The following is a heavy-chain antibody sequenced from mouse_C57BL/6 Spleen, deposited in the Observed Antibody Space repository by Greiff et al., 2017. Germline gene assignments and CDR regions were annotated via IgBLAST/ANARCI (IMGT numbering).Heavy chain of an antibody. D-gene: IGHD4-1*01. Sequence: ESGPGLVKPSQSLSLTCSVTGYSITSGYYWNWIRQFPGNKLEWMGYISYDGSNNYNPSLKNRISITRDTSKNQFFLKLNSVTTEDTATYYCARTGYAMDYWGQGISVTVSS. J-gene: IGHJ4*01. V-gene: IGHV3-6*01. CDR2: ISYDGSN. CDR1: GYSITSGYY. CDR3: ARTGYAMDY.